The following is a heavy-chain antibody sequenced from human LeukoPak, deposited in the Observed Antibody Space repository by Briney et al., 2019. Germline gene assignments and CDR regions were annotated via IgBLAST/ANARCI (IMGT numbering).Heavy chain of an antibody. V-gene: IGHV4-59*08. CDR1: GGSLSSYY. Sequence: PSETLSLTCTVSGGSLSSYYWSWIRQPPGKGLEWIGYIYYSGDTNYNPSLKSRVTISIDTSENQFSLKLSSVAAADTAVYYCARCGYSYGVGWFDPWGQGTLVTVSS. D-gene: IGHD5-18*01. J-gene: IGHJ5*02. CDR3: ARCGYSYGVGWFDP. CDR2: IYYSGDT.